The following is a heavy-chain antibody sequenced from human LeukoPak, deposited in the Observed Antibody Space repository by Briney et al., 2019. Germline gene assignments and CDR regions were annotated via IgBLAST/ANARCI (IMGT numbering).Heavy chain of an antibody. J-gene: IGHJ4*02. V-gene: IGHV4-61*02. D-gene: IGHD7-27*01. CDR1: GGSISSGSYY. CDR3: ARDNWGQEGYFDY. Sequence: PSETLSLTCTVSGGSISSGSYYWSWIRQPAGKGLEWIGRIYTSGSTNYNPSLKSRVTMSVDTSKNQFSLKLSSVTAADTAVYHCARDNWGQEGYFDYWGQGTLVTVSS. CDR2: IYTSGST.